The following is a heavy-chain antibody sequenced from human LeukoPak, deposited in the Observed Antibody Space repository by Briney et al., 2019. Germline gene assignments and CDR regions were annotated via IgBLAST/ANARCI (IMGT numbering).Heavy chain of an antibody. CDR2: IYYSGST. V-gene: IGHV4-30-4*08. D-gene: IGHD2-2*02. J-gene: IGHJ4*02. CDR3: ARSYCSSTSCYRAYYYFDY. Sequence: SETLSLTCTVSGGSISSSSYYWGWIRQPPGKGLEWIGYIYYSGSTYYNPSLKSRVTISVDTSKNQFSLKLSSVTAADTAVYYCARSYCSSTSCYRAYYYFDYWGQGTLVTVSS. CDR1: GGSISSSSYY.